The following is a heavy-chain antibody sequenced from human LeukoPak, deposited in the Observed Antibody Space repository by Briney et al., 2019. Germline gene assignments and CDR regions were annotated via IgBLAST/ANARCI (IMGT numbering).Heavy chain of an antibody. J-gene: IGHJ4*02. CDR2: FGIAGDT. CDR1: GFIFTDYD. Sequence: GGSLRLSCAASGFIFTDYDLHWVRQPPGKGLEWVSVFGIAGDTYYADSVKGRFTISRDVAKNSLYLQMNNLRAGDTAVYYCVRTNGANYYDYWGQGTLVTVSS. CDR3: VRTNGANYYDY. D-gene: IGHD2-8*01. V-gene: IGHV3-13*01.